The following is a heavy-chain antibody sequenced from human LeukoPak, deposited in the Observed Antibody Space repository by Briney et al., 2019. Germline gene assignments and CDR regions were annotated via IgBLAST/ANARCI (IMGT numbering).Heavy chain of an antibody. V-gene: IGHV4-38-2*01. CDR3: ARAIGGDGDNWFDP. CDR2: IYHSGST. J-gene: IGHJ5*02. D-gene: IGHD2-8*01. Sequence: SETPSLTCAVSGYSISSGYYWGWIRQPPGKGLEWIGSIYHSGSTYYNPSLKSRVTISVDTSKNQFSLKLSSVTAADTAVYYCARAIGGDGDNWFDPWGQGTLVTVSS. CDR1: GYSISSGYY.